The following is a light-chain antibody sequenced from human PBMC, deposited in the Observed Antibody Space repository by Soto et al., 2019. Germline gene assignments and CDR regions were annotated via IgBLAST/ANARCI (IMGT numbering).Light chain of an antibody. CDR2: GAS. J-gene: IGKJ4*01. V-gene: IGKV3-11*01. CDR1: QRVDNN. CDR3: QQRYNLPLT. Sequence: LTQSPGTLSLSPGEGATLSCRPSQRVDNNFVAWYQQKPGQAPRLLIDGASNGAAGIPARFSGTGSGTDFTLTISSLEPDDFAVYYCQQRYNLPLTFGGGTKVDIK.